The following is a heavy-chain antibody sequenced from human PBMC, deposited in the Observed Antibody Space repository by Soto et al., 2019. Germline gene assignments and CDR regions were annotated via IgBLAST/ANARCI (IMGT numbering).Heavy chain of an antibody. V-gene: IGHV6-1*01. CDR3: VRLIGNSWLDF. Sequence: SQTRSLPGAVSGESVSSSSVTWNWIRHSPSRGLEWLGRTYYRSKWYNDYAESVKSRITINPDTSKNQFSPHLNSVTPEDTAVYYCVRLIGNSWLDFWGQGTLVTVSS. D-gene: IGHD1-26*01. CDR1: GESVSSSSVT. CDR2: TYYRSKWYN. J-gene: IGHJ5*01.